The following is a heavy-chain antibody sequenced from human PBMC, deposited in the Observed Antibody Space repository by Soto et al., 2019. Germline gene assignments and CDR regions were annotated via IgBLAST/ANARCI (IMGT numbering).Heavy chain of an antibody. V-gene: IGHV5-51*01. CDR2: IYPGDSDT. CDR3: ARLFFGSGSSGQSTHYYYYGMDV. CDR1: GYSFTSYW. Sequence: PGESLKISCKGSGYSFTSYWIGWVRQMPGKGLEWMGIIYPGDSDTRYSPSFQGQVTISADKSISTAYLQWSSLKASDTAMYYCARLFFGSGSSGQSTHYYYYGMDVWGQGTTVTVSS. J-gene: IGHJ6*02. D-gene: IGHD3-10*01.